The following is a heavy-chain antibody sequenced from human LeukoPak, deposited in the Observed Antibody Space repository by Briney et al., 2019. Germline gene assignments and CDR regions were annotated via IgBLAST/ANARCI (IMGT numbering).Heavy chain of an antibody. Sequence: ASVKVSCKASGFTFSDYYMHWVRQAPGQGLEYMGWISANSVDTYYVQKFQGRVTMTRDTSISTAFMDLSRLTSDDTAVYYCAVETVKGGLEYWGQGTLVTVSS. CDR2: ISANSVDT. J-gene: IGHJ4*02. D-gene: IGHD3-16*01. CDR3: AVETVKGGLEY. V-gene: IGHV1-2*02. CDR1: GFTFSDYY.